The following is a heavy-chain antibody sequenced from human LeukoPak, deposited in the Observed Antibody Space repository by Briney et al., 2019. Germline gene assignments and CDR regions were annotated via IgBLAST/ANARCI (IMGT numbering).Heavy chain of an antibody. V-gene: IGHV3-74*01. J-gene: IGHJ4*02. CDR3: ARVRMGDDFNPFDY. CDR2: IKSDGSET. CDR1: GFTFSSFW. D-gene: IGHD3-16*01. Sequence: GGSLRLSCAASGFTFSSFWIYWVRHAPGKGLVWISRIKSDGSETLYADSVKGRFTISRDNAKNTLYLQMNSLRAEDTAVYYCARVRMGDDFNPFDYWGQGTLVTVSS.